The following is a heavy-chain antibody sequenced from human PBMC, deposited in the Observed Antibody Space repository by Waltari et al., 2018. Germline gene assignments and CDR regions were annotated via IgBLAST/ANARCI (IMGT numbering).Heavy chain of an antibody. CDR1: GFTFSPFR. Sequence: EVQLVESGGGLVQPGGSLRLSCAASGFTFSPFRMGWVRQAPGKGLEWVANIKEDGSEKYYVDSVKGRLTISRENAKNSLYLQMNSLRGEDTAVYYCARYYYDFLYYFDYWGQGALVTVSS. CDR3: ARYYYDFLYYFDY. CDR2: IKEDGSEK. D-gene: IGHD3-22*01. V-gene: IGHV3-7*01. J-gene: IGHJ4*02.